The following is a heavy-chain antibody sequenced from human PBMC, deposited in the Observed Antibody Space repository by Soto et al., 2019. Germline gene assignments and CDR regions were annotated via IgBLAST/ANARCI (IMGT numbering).Heavy chain of an antibody. CDR1: GFXFRNYA. CDR3: ARDSRRMLLWFGELLSRRNWFDP. Sequence: PGGSLRLSCAASGFXFRNYAMSWVRKAPGKGLEWVSAISGSAGSRYYADSVKGRFTISRDNSKNTLYLQTNSLRAEDTAVYYCARDSRRMLLWFGELLSRRNWFDPWGQGTLVTVSS. V-gene: IGHV3-23*01. CDR2: ISGSAGSR. J-gene: IGHJ5*02. D-gene: IGHD3-10*01.